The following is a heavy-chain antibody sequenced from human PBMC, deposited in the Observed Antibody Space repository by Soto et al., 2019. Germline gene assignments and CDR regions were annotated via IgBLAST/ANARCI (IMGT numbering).Heavy chain of an antibody. CDR3: ARQGYDYVWGSYRYLLSSDYYYGMDV. J-gene: IGHJ6*02. CDR2: IYPGDSGT. D-gene: IGHD3-16*02. Sequence: GESLKISCKGSGYSFTSYWIGWVRQMPGKGLEWIGIIYPGDSGTRDSPSFQGQVTISADKSISTAYLQWSSLKASDTAMYYCARQGYDYVWGSYRYLLSSDYYYGMDVWGQGTTVTVSS. CDR1: GYSFTSYW. V-gene: IGHV5-51*01.